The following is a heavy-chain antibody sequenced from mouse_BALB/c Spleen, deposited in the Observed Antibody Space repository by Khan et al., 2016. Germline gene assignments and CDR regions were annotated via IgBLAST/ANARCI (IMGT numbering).Heavy chain of an antibody. CDR3: ARHYGNYERGWFAY. Sequence: EVELVESGGGLVQPGGSRKLSCAASGFTFSSFGMHWVRQAPEKGLEWVAYISSGSSAIYYEDTVKGRFTISRDNPKNTLFLQMTSLRSEDTAMYYCARHYGNYERGWFAYWGQGTLVTGSA. CDR1: GFTFSSFG. V-gene: IGHV5-17*02. J-gene: IGHJ3*01. CDR2: ISSGSSAI. D-gene: IGHD2-1*01.